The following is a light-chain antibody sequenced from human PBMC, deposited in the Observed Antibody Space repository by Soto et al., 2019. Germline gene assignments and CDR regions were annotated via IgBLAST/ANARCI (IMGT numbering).Light chain of an antibody. CDR2: DVT. Sequence: FVLTQPASVSWSPGQSITISCTGTSSDVGGYNYVSWYQHHPGKAPKLIIYDVTNRPSGVSNPFSGSKSGNTASLTISGLQPEDEADYYCSSYTTSNTRQIVFGTGTKVTVL. J-gene: IGLJ1*01. V-gene: IGLV2-14*03. CDR3: SSYTTSNTRQIV. CDR1: SSDVGGYNY.